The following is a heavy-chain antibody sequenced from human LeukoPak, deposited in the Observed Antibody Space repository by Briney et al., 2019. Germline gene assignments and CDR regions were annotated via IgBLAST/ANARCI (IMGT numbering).Heavy chain of an antibody. J-gene: IGHJ4*02. D-gene: IGHD3-9*01. CDR1: GGSISSYY. V-gene: IGHV4-59*01. CDR2: IYYSGST. CDR3: ARTILTGWSPFDY. Sequence: SETLSLTCTVSGGSISSYYWSWIRQPPGKGLEGIGYIYYSGSTNYNPSLKNPTTISGDPSKNQSSLTLSSVTAADTAVYYCARTILTGWSPFDYWGQGTLVTVSS.